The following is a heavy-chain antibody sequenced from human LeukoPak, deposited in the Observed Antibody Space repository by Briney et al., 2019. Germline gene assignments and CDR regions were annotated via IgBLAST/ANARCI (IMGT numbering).Heavy chain of an antibody. CDR1: GFTFSSYA. J-gene: IGHJ5*02. CDR3: ARGTYGLRIDNWFDP. V-gene: IGHV3-23*01. D-gene: IGHD1-26*01. Sequence: AGGSLRLSCAASGFTFSSYAMTWVRQAPGKGLEWVSSIRGSGDSSYYADSVKGRFTISRDNSKSTLFLQMNSLRVEDTAVYYCARGTYGLRIDNWFDPWGQGTLVTVSS. CDR2: IRGSGDSS.